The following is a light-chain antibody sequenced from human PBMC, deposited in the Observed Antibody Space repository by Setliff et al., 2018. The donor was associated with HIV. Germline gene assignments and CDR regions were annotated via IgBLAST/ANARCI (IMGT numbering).Light chain of an antibody. CDR3: CPYAGSDTWI. CDR2: DVT. J-gene: IGLJ2*01. V-gene: IGLV2-23*02. CDR1: SNDVGDYQS. Sequence: QSVLTQPASVSGSPGQSITISCTGSSNDVGDYQSVSWYQQHPGEVPELIIYDVTKRPSGVANRFSASKSGNTASLTISGLQTEDEADYYCCPYAGSDTWIFGGGTK.